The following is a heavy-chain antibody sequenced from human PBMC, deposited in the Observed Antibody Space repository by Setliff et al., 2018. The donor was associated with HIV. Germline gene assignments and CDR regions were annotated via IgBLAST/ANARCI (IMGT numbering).Heavy chain of an antibody. CDR2: IYTSGST. J-gene: IGHJ4*02. CDR3: ARERLSRLGFDY. D-gene: IGHD1-1*01. Sequence: PSETLSLTCAVSGGSISSGGYSWSWIRQPPGKGLEWIGHIYTSGSTNYNPSLQSRVTISVDTSKNQFSLMLGSMTAADTAVYYCARERLSRLGFDYWGQGTLVTVSS. V-gene: IGHV4-61*09. CDR1: GGSISSGGYS.